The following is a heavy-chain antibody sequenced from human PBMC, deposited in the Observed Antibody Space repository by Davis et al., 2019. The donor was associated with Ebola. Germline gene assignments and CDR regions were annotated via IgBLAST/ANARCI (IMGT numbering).Heavy chain of an antibody. CDR2: TYYRSKWYN. Sequence: SQTLSLTCAIPGDSVSSNSAAWNWIRQSPSRGLEWLGRTYYRSKWYNDYAVSVKSRITINPDTSKNQFSLQLNSVPPEDTAVYYCARDPTYSSSSNFDYWGQGTLVTVSS. D-gene: IGHD6-6*01. J-gene: IGHJ4*02. V-gene: IGHV6-1*01. CDR1: GDSVSSNSAA. CDR3: ARDPTYSSSSNFDY.